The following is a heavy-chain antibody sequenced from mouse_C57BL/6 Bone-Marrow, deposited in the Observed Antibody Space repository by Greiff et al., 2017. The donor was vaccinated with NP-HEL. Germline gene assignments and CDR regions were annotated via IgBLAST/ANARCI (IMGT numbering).Heavy chain of an antibody. V-gene: IGHV5-6*02. Sequence: DVKLVESGGDLVKPGGSLKLSCAASGFTFSSYGMSLVRQTPDKRLEWVATISSGGSYTYYPDSVKGRFTISRDNAKNTLYLQMSSLKSEDTAVYYCARRTPAMDYWGQGTSVTVSS. CDR3: ARRTPAMDY. CDR2: ISSGGSYT. J-gene: IGHJ4*01. CDR1: GFTFSSYG.